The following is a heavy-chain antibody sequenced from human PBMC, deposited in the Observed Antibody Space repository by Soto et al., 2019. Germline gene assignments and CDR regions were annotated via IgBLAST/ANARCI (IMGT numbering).Heavy chain of an antibody. CDR2: TKSTWST. D-gene: IGHD2-21*02. J-gene: IGHJ4*02. CDR1: GPSMSGDVW. CDR3: ARKIGGDAPFDD. V-gene: IGHV4-28*01. Sequence: QVQLRESGPGLVKPSDTLSLTCVVSGPSMSGDVWWGWIRQPPGRGLEWIGYTKSTWSTHFNPSLASRVCMSVDTSRNQLSLKLSSVTAGDTAVYYCARKIGGDAPFDDWGQGTLVTVSA.